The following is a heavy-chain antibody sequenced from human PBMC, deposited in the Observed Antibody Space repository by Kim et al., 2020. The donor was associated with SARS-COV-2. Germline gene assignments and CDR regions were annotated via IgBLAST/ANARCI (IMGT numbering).Heavy chain of an antibody. CDR3: ARARPERITMIVVVIPFDY. D-gene: IGHD3-22*01. Sequence: SETLSLTCAVYGGSFSGYYWSWIRQPPGKGLEWIGEINHSGSTNYNPSLKSRVTISVDTSKNQFSLKLSSVTAADTAVYYCARARPERITMIVVVIPFDYWGQGTLVTVSS. J-gene: IGHJ4*02. CDR2: INHSGST. CDR1: GGSFSGYY. V-gene: IGHV4-34*01.